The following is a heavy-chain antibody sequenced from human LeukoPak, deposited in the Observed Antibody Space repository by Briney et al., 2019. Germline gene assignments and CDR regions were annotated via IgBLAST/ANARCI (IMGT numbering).Heavy chain of an antibody. D-gene: IGHD3-22*01. CDR2: ISYDGSDK. CDR1: GFTFRTHA. Sequence: GGSLRLSCAASGFTFRTHAMHWVRQAPGKGLEWVAVISYDGSDKYSADSVRGRFTISRDNSKNTLYLQMNSLRVDDTAVYYCAKDHFDGSGFPFDCWGQGTLVTVSS. J-gene: IGHJ4*02. CDR3: AKDHFDGSGFPFDC. V-gene: IGHV3-30-3*02.